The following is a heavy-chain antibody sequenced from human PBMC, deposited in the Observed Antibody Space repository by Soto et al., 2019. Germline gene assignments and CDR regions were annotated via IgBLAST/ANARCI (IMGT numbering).Heavy chain of an antibody. CDR1: GFTFSSYI. Sequence: GSLRLSCAASGFTFSSYIMTWVRQAPGKGLEWVSSISGGSAYIYYADSVKGRFTISRDNAKNSLFLQMNSLRAEDTAVYYCAREPTYGMDVWGQGTTVTVSS. J-gene: IGHJ6*02. CDR3: AREPTYGMDV. V-gene: IGHV3-21*01. CDR2: ISGGSAYI.